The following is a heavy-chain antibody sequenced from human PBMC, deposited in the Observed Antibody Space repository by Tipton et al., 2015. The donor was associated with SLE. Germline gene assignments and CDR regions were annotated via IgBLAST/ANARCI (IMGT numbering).Heavy chain of an antibody. CDR1: GGSISNYY. D-gene: IGHD7-27*01. CDR3: ARGQTGEFGWFGP. CDR2: IHYSGST. V-gene: IGHV4-59*01. J-gene: IGHJ5*02. Sequence: TLSLTCTVSGGSISNYYWSWIRQPPGKGLEWIGCIHYSGSTNYNPSLKSRFSISADMSKNQFSLKLSSVTAADTAVYYCARGQTGEFGWFGPWGQGTLVTVSS.